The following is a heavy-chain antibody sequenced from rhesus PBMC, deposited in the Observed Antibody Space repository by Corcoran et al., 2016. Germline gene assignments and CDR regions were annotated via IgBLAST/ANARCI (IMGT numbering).Heavy chain of an antibody. J-gene: IGHJ5-1*01. V-gene: IGHV4-106*01. CDR1: GGSISDDYY. CDR3: ARPYSGSYYRFDV. Sequence: QVQLQESGPGLVKPSETLSLTCAVSGGSISDDYYWCWIRQPPGKGLEWIGYIYGSGGGNNYNPSLKNRVTISIDMSKNQFSLKLNSVTAADTAMYYCARPYSGSYYRFDVWGAGVLVTVSS. D-gene: IGHD3-16*01. CDR2: IYGSGGGN.